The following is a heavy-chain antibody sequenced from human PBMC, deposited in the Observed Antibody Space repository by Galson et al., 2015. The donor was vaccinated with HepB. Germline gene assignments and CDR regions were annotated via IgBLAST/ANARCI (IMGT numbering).Heavy chain of an antibody. D-gene: IGHD3-10*01. CDR2: IYYSGST. Sequence: TLSLTCTVSGGSISSSSYYWGWIRQPPGKGLEWIGSIYYSGSTYYNPSLKSRVTISVDTSKNQFSLKLSSVTAADTAVYYCARDLYLITMVRGVMNDWGQGTLVTVSS. CDR1: GGSISSSSYY. CDR3: ARDLYLITMVRGVMND. V-gene: IGHV4-39*07. J-gene: IGHJ4*02.